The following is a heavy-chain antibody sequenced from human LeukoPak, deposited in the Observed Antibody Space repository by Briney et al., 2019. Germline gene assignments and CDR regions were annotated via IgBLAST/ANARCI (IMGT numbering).Heavy chain of an antibody. CDR1: GYTFTSYG. V-gene: IGHV1-18*01. D-gene: IGHD3-22*01. CDR2: ISAYNGDT. Sequence: ASVKVSCTASGYTFTSYGISWVRQAPGQGLEWMGWISAYNGDTNYAQKLQGRVTMTTDTSTSTAYMELRGLRSDDTAVYYCARGGPAPHRITLIVVASSTDAFDIWGQGTMVTVSS. J-gene: IGHJ3*02. CDR3: ARGGPAPHRITLIVVASSTDAFDI.